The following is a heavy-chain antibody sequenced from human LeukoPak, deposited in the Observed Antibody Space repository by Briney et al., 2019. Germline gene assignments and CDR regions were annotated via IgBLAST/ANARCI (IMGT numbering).Heavy chain of an antibody. J-gene: IGHJ6*02. CDR1: GGTFSSYA. Sequence: SVKVSCKASGGTFSSYAISWVRQAPGQGLEWMGRIIPILGIANYAQKFQGRVTITADKSTSTAYMELSSLRSEDTAVYYCARIGVAGTAGNYYGMDVWGQGATVTVSS. D-gene: IGHD2-21*02. CDR3: ARIGVAGTAGNYYGMDV. V-gene: IGHV1-69*04. CDR2: IIPILGIA.